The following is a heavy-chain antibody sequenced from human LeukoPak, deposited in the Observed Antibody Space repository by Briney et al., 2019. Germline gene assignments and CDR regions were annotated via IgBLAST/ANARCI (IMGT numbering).Heavy chain of an antibody. V-gene: IGHV1-8*03. CDR1: GYTFTSYD. J-gene: IGHJ4*02. Sequence: ASVKVSCKASGYTFTSYDINWVRQATGQGLEWMGWMNPNSGNTGYAQKFQGRVTITRNTSISTAYTELSSLRSEDTAVYYCARTRFGELWVWDYWGQGTLVTVSS. CDR2: MNPNSGNT. CDR3: ARTRFGELWVWDY. D-gene: IGHD3-10*01.